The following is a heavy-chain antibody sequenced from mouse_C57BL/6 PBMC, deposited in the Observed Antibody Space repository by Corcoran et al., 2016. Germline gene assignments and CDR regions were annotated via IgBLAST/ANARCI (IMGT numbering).Heavy chain of an antibody. Sequence: QVQLQQSGPELVKPGASVKISCKASGYTFTDYYINWVKQRPGQGLEWIGWIFPGSGSTYYNEKFKGKATLTVDKSSSTAYMLLSSLTSEDSAVYFCAIPTVVAKVFDYWGQDTTLTVSS. V-gene: IGHV1-75*01. CDR1: GYTFTDYY. D-gene: IGHD1-1*01. J-gene: IGHJ2*01. CDR3: AIPTVVAKVFDY. CDR2: IFPGSGST.